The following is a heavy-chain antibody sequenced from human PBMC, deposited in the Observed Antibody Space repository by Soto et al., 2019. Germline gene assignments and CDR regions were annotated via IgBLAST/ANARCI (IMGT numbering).Heavy chain of an antibody. Sequence: SETLSLTCTVSGGSISGSSSYWGWIRQPPGKGLECIGSISYSGSTHYNPSLKSRVTIYVDTSKKQLSLNLNSVTAADTAVYYAAIGQFLAWSPYWGQGTLVTVS. CDR2: ISYSGST. CDR3: AIGQFLAWSPY. J-gene: IGHJ4*02. CDR1: GGSISGSSSY. V-gene: IGHV4-39*01. D-gene: IGHD2-15*01.